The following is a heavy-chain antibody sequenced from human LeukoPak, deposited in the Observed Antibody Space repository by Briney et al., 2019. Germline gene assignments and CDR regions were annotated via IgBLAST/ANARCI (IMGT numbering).Heavy chain of an antibody. Sequence: PGGSLRLSCAASGFTVSSYYMSWVRQAPGKGLEWVSAITSGYTTHYADSVKGRFTISRDNSKNTLYLQMNSLRPEDTALYYCAKSYDYGSDSSYMSFDCWGQGALATVSS. CDR3: AKSYDYGSDSSYMSFDC. V-gene: IGHV3-53*01. CDR2: ITSGYTT. CDR1: GFTVSSYY. J-gene: IGHJ4*02. D-gene: IGHD3-10*01.